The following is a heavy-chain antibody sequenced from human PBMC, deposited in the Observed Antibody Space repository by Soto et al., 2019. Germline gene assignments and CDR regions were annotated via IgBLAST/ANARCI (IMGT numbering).Heavy chain of an antibody. CDR1: GFTFTSYG. J-gene: IGHJ4*02. CDR2: IRGDGGQT. CDR3: ARDVGLDSDDFFAY. Sequence: LRLSCTASGFTFTSYGMGWVRQAPGKGLQWVSTIRGDGGQTHYTDSVKGRFSISRDNSKNTVYLQMDSLRAEDTATYFCARDVGLDSDDFFAYWGQGTQVTVSS. V-gene: IGHV3-23*01. D-gene: IGHD3-9*01.